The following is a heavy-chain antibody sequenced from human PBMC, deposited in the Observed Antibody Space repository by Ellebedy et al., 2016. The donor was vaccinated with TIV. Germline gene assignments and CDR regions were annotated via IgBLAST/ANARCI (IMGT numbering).Heavy chain of an antibody. CDR2: ISGSGGST. D-gene: IGHD1-26*01. Sequence: GESLKISCAASGFTFSSYAMHWVRQAPGKGLEWVSAISGSGGSTYYADSVKGRFTISRDNSKNTLYLQMNSLRAEDTAVYYCANIVGATGGDYWGQGTLVTVSS. CDR1: GFTFSSYA. J-gene: IGHJ4*02. V-gene: IGHV3-23*01. CDR3: ANIVGATGGDY.